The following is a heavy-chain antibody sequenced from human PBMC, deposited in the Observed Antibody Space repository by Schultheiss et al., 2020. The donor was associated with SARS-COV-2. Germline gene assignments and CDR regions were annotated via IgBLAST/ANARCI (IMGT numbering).Heavy chain of an antibody. D-gene: IGHD2-2*02. CDR3: AREYRNGFDY. CDR1: GGSFSGYY. V-gene: IGHV4-4*07. J-gene: IGHJ4*02. CDR2: IYTSGST. Sequence: SETLSLTCAVYGGSFSGYYWSWIRQPAGKGLEWIGRIYTSGSTNYNPSLKSRVTISVDTSKNQFSLKLSSVTAADTAVYYCAREYRNGFDYWGQGTLVTVSS.